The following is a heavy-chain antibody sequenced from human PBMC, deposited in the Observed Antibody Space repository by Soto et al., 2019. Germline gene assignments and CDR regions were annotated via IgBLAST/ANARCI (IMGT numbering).Heavy chain of an antibody. J-gene: IGHJ4*02. CDR1: GFTVSSSA. CDR2: LSAGGST. Sequence: EVQLLESGGGLVQPGGSLRLSCVISGFTVSSSAMTWVRQAPGKGLEWVSTLSAGGSTYFAASVKGRFTISRNSSANTLNLQVGSLKAEDTAVYYCAKDRGSGGIVTGTPDSWGPGTLVTVSS. V-gene: IGHV3-23*01. CDR3: AKDRGSGGIVTGTPDS. D-gene: IGHD3-9*01.